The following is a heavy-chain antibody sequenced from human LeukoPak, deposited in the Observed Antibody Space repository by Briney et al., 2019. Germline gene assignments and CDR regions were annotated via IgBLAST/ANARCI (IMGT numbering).Heavy chain of an antibody. V-gene: IGHV3-48*03. D-gene: IGHD3-3*01. CDR3: ARDRDTIFGVDPNYYYYYYMDV. Sequence: GGSLRLSCAASGFTFSSYEMNWVRQAPGKGLEWVSYISSSGSTIYYADSVKGRFTISRDNAKNSLYLQMNSLRAEDTAVYYCARDRDTIFGVDPNYYYYYYMDVWGKGTTVTVSS. CDR1: GFTFSSYE. CDR2: ISSSGSTI. J-gene: IGHJ6*03.